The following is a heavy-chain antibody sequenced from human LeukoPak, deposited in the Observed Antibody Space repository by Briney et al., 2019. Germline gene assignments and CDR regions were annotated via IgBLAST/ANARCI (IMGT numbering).Heavy chain of an antibody. CDR2: ISSSSSYI. CDR3: ARVATVTTLDY. D-gene: IGHD4-17*01. CDR1: RFTFGSYS. V-gene: IGHV3-21*01. Sequence: GGSLRLSWDASRFTFGSYSMICVRRAPGKGIEWVSSISSSSSYIYYADSVKGRFTISRDNAKNSLYLQMNSLRAEDTAVYYCARVATVTTLDYWGQGTLVSVSS. J-gene: IGHJ4*02.